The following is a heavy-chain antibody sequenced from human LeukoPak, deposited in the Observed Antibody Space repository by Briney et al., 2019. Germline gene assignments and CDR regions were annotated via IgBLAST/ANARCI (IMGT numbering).Heavy chain of an antibody. CDR3: ARHSAKWELPRRDYFDY. J-gene: IGHJ4*02. CDR1: GGSISSSSYY. CDR2: IYYSGST. Sequence: SETLSLTCTVSGGSISSSSYYWGWIRQPPGKGLEWIGSIYYSGSTYYNPSLKSRVTISVDTTKNQFSLKLSSVTAADTAVYYCARHSAKWELPRRDYFDYWGQGTLVTVSS. D-gene: IGHD1-26*01. V-gene: IGHV4-39*01.